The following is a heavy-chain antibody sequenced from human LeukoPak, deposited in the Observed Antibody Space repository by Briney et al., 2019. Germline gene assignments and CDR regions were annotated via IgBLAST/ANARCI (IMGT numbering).Heavy chain of an antibody. V-gene: IGHV3-53*01. CDR3: AKESGYYHY. CDR2: IYGGGDT. D-gene: IGHD3-3*01. Sequence: PGASLRLSCAASGFTVNNNYVNWVRQPPGKGLEWVSIIYGGGDTSYADSVKGRFTISRDNSKNTVYLQMNSLRAEDTAVYYCAKESGYYHYWGQGTLVTVSS. J-gene: IGHJ4*02. CDR1: GFTVNNNY.